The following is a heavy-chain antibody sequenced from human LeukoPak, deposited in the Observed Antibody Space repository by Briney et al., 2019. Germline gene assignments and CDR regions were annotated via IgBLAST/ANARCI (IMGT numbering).Heavy chain of an antibody. V-gene: IGHV1-18*01. Sequence: ASLKVSCKSSGYTFTSYVIHWVRPAPAQGLEGVGLISAYNGNTLYAQKLQDRVAKTTDTSTRTVYMAARRLRADGTAGYFLVGDRRWRRDSNTPYYYYGMDVWGQGTTVTVS. CDR2: ISAYNGNT. D-gene: IGHD5-24*01. J-gene: IGHJ6*02. CDR1: GYTFTSYV. CDR3: VGDRRWRRDSNTPYYYYGMDV.